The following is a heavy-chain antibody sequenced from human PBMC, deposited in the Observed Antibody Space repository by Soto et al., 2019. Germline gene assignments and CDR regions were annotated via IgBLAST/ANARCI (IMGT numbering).Heavy chain of an antibody. CDR3: AKDLSGMDV. J-gene: IGHJ6*02. V-gene: IGHV3-30*18. Sequence: QVQLVESGGGVVQPGRSLRLSCAASGFTFSRYGMHWVRQAPGKGLEWVAVISYDGSNKYDVDTVKGRFTISRDNSKNALDLQMNSLRGEDTAVYYCAKDLSGMDVWGQGTKVTVSS. CDR1: GFTFSRYG. CDR2: ISYDGSNK.